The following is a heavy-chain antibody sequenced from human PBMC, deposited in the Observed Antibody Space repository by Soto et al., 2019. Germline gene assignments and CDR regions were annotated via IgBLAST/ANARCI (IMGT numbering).Heavy chain of an antibody. CDR2: ISAFNGKT. D-gene: IGHD5-12*01. CDR1: GYTFPNYG. V-gene: IGHV1-18*01. J-gene: IGHJ4*02. CDR3: ARGQGDNGYDLQIDH. Sequence: ASVKVCCKASGYTFPNYGINWVRQAPGQGLEWMGWISAFNGKTIYAQRFQGKFTMTTDTSATIAYMALRSLESDDTAVYYCARGQGDNGYDLQIDHWGQGTLVTVSS.